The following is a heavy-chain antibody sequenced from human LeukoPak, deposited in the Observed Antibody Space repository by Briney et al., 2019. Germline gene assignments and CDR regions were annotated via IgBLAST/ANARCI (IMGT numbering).Heavy chain of an antibody. CDR2: ISWNSGSI. Sequence: GGSLRLSCAASGFTFSSYEMNWVRQAPGKGLEWVSGISWNSGSIGYADSVKGRFTISRDNAKNSLYLQMNSLRAEDTALYYCAKDIAAVIAAAGNNWFDPWGQGTLVTVSS. J-gene: IGHJ5*02. CDR3: AKDIAAVIAAAGNNWFDP. V-gene: IGHV3-9*01. D-gene: IGHD6-13*01. CDR1: GFTFSSYE.